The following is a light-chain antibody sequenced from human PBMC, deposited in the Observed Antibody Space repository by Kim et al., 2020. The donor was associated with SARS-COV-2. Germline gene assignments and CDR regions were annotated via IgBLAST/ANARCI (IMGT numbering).Light chain of an antibody. V-gene: IGLV2-14*04. CDR3: SSYTTIRTWV. Sequence: GHSINISCNGTNNDVGAHRYASWYQQHTGKVPKLMIYDVAQRPSGVSDRFSGSKSGNTASLTISGLQADDEADYYCSSYTTIRTWVFGGGTQLTVL. CDR2: DVA. CDR1: NNDVGAHRY. J-gene: IGLJ3*02.